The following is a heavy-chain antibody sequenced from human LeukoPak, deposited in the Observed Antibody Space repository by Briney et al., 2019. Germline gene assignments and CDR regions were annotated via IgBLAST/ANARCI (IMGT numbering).Heavy chain of an antibody. CDR1: GGTFSSHA. CDR2: LIPVFGTT. V-gene: IGHV1-69*05. Sequence: GASVKVSCKASGGTFSSHAISWVRQAPGQGLEWVGGLIPVFGTTNYAQKLQGRVTMTTDTSTSTAYMELRSLRSDDTAVYYCARNQIDDFWSGYYFAKSNWFDPWGQGTLVTVSS. CDR3: ARNQIDDFWSGYYFAKSNWFDP. J-gene: IGHJ5*02. D-gene: IGHD3-3*01.